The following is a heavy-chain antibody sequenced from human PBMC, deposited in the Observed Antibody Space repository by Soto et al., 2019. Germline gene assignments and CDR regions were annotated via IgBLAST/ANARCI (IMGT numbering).Heavy chain of an antibody. CDR3: AKMGSGSYSGFDY. CDR1: GFTFSSYG. V-gene: IGHV3-30*18. Sequence: GGSLRLSCAASGFTFSSYGMHWVRQAPGKGLEWVAVISYDGSNKYYADSVKGRFTISRDNSKNTLYLQMNSLRAEDTAVYYCAKMGSGSYSGFDYWGQGTLVTVSS. D-gene: IGHD1-26*01. CDR2: ISYDGSNK. J-gene: IGHJ4*02.